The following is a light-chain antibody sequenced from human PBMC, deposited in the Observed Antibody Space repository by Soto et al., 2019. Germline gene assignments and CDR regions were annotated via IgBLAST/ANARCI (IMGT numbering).Light chain of an antibody. CDR1: WSNIGTNA. CDR2: SNE. V-gene: IGLV1-44*01. CDR3: AVWDDSLNGPV. Sequence: QSVLTQPPSASGTPGQRVTISCSGGWSNIGTNAVNWYQQLPGTAPKLLMFSNERRPSGVPDRVSGSKSGTSASLAISGLRSDDEADYYCAVWDDSLNGPVFGGGTKLTVL. J-gene: IGLJ2*01.